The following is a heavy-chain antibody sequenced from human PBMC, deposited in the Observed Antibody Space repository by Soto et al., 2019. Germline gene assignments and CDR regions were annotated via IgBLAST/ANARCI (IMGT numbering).Heavy chain of an antibody. J-gene: IGHJ6*02. D-gene: IGHD3-10*01. V-gene: IGHV1-3*01. CDR2: INAGNGDT. CDR1: GYTFIAYA. Sequence: QVQLVQSGAEVKRPGASVKVSCKASGYTFIAYAMHWVRQAPGQRLEWMGWINAGNGDTKYSQKFQGRVTITRETSATTAYMEVSRLRDEDTAVYYCARDPTQRAHGDYGMDVWGQGTTVIVSS. CDR3: ARDPTQRAHGDYGMDV.